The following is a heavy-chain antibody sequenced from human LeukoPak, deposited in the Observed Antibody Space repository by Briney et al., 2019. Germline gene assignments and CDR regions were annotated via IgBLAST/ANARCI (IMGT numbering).Heavy chain of an antibody. D-gene: IGHD3-22*01. CDR3: AKKGPHGYYDSSGYHFDY. J-gene: IGHJ4*02. V-gene: IGHV3-23*01. CDR2: ISASGDTT. CDR1: GFTFSSYA. Sequence: GGSLRLSCAAPGFTFSSYATSWVRPAPGKGLEWVSGISASGDTTYSADSVKGRFTISRDNSKSTLYLQMNSLRAEDTAVYYCAKKGPHGYYDSSGYHFDYWGQGTLVTVSS.